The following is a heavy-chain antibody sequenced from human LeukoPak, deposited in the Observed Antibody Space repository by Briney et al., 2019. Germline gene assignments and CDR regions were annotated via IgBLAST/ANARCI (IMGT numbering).Heavy chain of an antibody. D-gene: IGHD6-13*01. CDR3: ARASHSSNWLRESYYYYMDV. V-gene: IGHV3-74*01. CDR2: INSDGGST. CDR1: AFTLMRYW. Sequence: PGGSLRLSCAASAFTLMRYWMHWVCQAPGKGLVWVSRINSDGGSTSYADSVKGRFTISRDNAKNTLYLQMNSLRAVHTGVFFCARASHSSNWLRESYYYYMDVWGKGTTVTVSS. J-gene: IGHJ6*03.